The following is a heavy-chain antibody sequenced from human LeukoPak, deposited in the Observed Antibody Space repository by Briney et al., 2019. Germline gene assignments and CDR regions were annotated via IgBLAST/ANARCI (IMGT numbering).Heavy chain of an antibody. CDR2: ISSSSSTI. D-gene: IGHD1-1*01. CDR1: GFTFRNCG. CDR3: TKLGNHWDDGDYWADGS. J-gene: IGHJ5*02. Sequence: PGGSLRLSCTTSGFTFRNCGMTWVRQAPGKGLEWVSYISSSSSTIFYADSVKGRFTISRDDAKNSLDLQMYSLRDEDTAMYYCTKLGNHWDDGDYWADGSWGQGTLVTVSS. V-gene: IGHV3-48*02.